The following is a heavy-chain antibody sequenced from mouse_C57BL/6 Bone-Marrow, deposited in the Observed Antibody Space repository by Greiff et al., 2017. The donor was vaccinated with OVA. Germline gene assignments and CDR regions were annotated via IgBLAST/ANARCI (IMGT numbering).Heavy chain of an antibody. CDR2: ISYSGST. Sequence: EVKLQESGPGMVKPSQSLSLTCTVTGYSITSGYDWHWIRPFPGNKLEWMGYISYSGSTNYNPSLKSRISITHDTSKNHFFLKLNSVTTEDTATYYCARYGNYLDYWGQGTTLTVSS. V-gene: IGHV3-1*01. D-gene: IGHD2-10*02. J-gene: IGHJ2*01. CDR1: GYSITSGYD. CDR3: ARYGNYLDY.